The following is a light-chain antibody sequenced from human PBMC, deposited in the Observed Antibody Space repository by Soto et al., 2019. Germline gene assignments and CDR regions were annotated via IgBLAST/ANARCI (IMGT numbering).Light chain of an antibody. CDR2: GAS. V-gene: IGKV3-20*01. CDR3: QQYGSSSLT. J-gene: IGKJ4*01. Sequence: FVVPQSPDTLSLSPGETATLSCRASQSVSSSVAWYQHKPGQSPRLLIYGASSRATGIPDRFSGSGSGTDFTLTISRLEPEDFAVYYCQQYGSSSLTVGGGTKVDIK. CDR1: QSVSSS.